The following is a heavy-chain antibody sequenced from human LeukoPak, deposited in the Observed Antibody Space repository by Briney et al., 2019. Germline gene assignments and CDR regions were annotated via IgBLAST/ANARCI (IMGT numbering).Heavy chain of an antibody. D-gene: IGHD6-19*01. Sequence: GGTLRLSCATSGFTFSTYAMNWVRQAPGKGLEWVSVISVSGGSTYYADSVKGRFTISRDNSKNTLYLQMNSLRAEDTAVYYCAKEQWLDYYFDYWGQGTLVTVSS. CDR1: GFTFSTYA. J-gene: IGHJ4*02. CDR2: ISVSGGST. CDR3: AKEQWLDYYFDY. V-gene: IGHV3-23*01.